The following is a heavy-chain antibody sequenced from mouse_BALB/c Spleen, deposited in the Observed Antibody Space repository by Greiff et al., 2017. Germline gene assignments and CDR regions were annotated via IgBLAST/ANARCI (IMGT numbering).Heavy chain of an antibody. CDR3: GSGYDGFAY. J-gene: IGHJ3*01. D-gene: IGHD2-14*01. Sequence: VQLQQSGPELVKPGASVKISCKASGYSFTGYFMNWMKQSHGKSLEWIGRINPYNGDTFYNQKFKGKATLTVDKSSSTAHMELLSLTSEDSAVYYCGSGYDGFAYWGQGTLVTVSA. V-gene: IGHV1-37*01. CDR1: GYSFTGYF. CDR2: INPYNGDT.